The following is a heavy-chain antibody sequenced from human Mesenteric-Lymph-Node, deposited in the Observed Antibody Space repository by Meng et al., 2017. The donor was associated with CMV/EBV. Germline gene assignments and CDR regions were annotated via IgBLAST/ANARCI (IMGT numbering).Heavy chain of an antibody. CDR2: ISGSGSTT. D-gene: IGHD2-2*01. CDR3: AKDMWEYQLPDGS. CDR1: GFTFRSYA. Sequence: GESLKISCAASGFTFRSYAMSWVRQAPGKGLDWVAGISGSGSTTKYAASVEGRFTISRDNSKDTLFLQMNSLRVEDTALYYCAKDMWEYQLPDGSRGQGTLVTVSS. V-gene: IGHV3-23*01. J-gene: IGHJ4*02.